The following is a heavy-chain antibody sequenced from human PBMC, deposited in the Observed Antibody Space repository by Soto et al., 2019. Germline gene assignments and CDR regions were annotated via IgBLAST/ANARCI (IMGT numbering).Heavy chain of an antibody. CDR1: GGTFSSYA. V-gene: IGHV1-69*01. J-gene: IGHJ6*02. CDR2: IIPIFGTA. D-gene: IGHD3-10*01. CDR3: ARNYGSGSRNYYYYGMDV. Sequence: QVPLVQSGAEVKKPGSSVKVSCKASGGTFSSYAISWVRQAPGQGLEWMGGIIPIFGTANYAQKFQGRVTITADESTSTAYMELSSLRSEDTAVYYCARNYGSGSRNYYYYGMDVWGQGTTVTVSS.